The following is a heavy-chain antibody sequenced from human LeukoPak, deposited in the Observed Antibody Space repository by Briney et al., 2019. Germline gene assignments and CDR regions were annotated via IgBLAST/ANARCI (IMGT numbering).Heavy chain of an antibody. Sequence: GGSLRPSCAASGFTFSSYAMSWVRQAPGKGLEWVSAISGSGGSTYYADSVKGRFTISRDNSKNTLYLQMNSLRAEDTAVYYCAKEYYYDSSGYYFHYYFDYWGQGTLVTVSS. CDR3: AKEYYYDSSGYYFHYYFDY. J-gene: IGHJ4*02. D-gene: IGHD3-22*01. V-gene: IGHV3-23*01. CDR1: GFTFSSYA. CDR2: ISGSGGST.